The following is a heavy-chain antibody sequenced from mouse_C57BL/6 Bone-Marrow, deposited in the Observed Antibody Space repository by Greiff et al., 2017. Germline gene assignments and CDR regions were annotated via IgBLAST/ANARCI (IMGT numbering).Heavy chain of an antibody. Sequence: VQLQQPGAELVRPGTSVKLSCKASGYTFTSYWMHWVKQRPGQGLEWIGVIDPSDSYTNYNQKFKGKATLTVDTSSSTAYMQLSSLTSEDSAVYYCARDSSGYPYFDYWGQGTTLTVSS. J-gene: IGHJ2*01. CDR1: GYTFTSYW. CDR3: ARDSSGYPYFDY. CDR2: IDPSDSYT. D-gene: IGHD3-2*02. V-gene: IGHV1-59*01.